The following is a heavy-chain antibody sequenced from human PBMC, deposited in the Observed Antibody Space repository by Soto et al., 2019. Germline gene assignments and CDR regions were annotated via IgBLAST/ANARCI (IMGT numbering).Heavy chain of an antibody. D-gene: IGHD6-19*01. CDR2: IYWDDDK. CDR3: AHAITYSRGCFQNRFGP. Sequence: QITLEESGPTLVKPTQTLTLTCTVSGFSLSTYGVAVGWIRQPPGKALEWVAVIYWDDDKRYSPSLKSRLTVTKATSKNQVVLTLTNMDPADSATYYCAHAITYSRGCFQNRFGPWGQGTLVTVSS. J-gene: IGHJ5*02. V-gene: IGHV2-5*02. CDR1: GFSLSTYGVA.